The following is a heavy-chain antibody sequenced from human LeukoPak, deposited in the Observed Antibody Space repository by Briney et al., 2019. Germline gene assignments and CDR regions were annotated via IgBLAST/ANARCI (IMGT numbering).Heavy chain of an antibody. Sequence: ASVKVSCKACGYTFTGYYMHWVRQAPGQGLEWMGWINPNSGGANYAQKFQGRVTMTRDTSISTAYMELSRLRSDDTAVYYCARVSGWYGYYYYMDVWGKGTTVTVSS. D-gene: IGHD6-19*01. V-gene: IGHV1-2*02. CDR2: INPNSGGA. J-gene: IGHJ6*03. CDR3: ARVSGWYGYYYYMDV. CDR1: GYTFTGYY.